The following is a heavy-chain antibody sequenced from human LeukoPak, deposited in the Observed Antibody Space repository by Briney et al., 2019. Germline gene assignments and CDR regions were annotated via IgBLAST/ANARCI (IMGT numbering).Heavy chain of an antibody. Sequence: GASVKVSCKASGYTFANYYIHWVRQAPGQGLECMGIINPSGGSTSYAQKFQGRVTMTRDMSTSTVYMELSSLRSEDTAVYYCARDRHLDYYYYMDVWGKGTTVTVSS. CDR1: GYTFANYY. CDR3: ARDRHLDYYYYMDV. J-gene: IGHJ6*03. CDR2: INPSGGST. V-gene: IGHV1-46*01.